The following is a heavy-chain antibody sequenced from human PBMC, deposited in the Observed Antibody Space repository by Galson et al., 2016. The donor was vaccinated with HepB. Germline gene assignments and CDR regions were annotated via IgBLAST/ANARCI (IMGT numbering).Heavy chain of an antibody. J-gene: IGHJ4*02. V-gene: IGHV4-59*01. CDR1: GGSISSYY. D-gene: IGHD3-22*01. CDR3: ARDRDSSSYYSLDY. Sequence: LSLTCSVSGGSISSYYWSWIRQPPGKGLEWIGYIYYSGRTNYNPSLKSRVTISVDTSKNQFSLKLRSVTAADTAVYFCARDRDSSSYYSLDYWGQGTLVTVSS. CDR2: IYYSGRT.